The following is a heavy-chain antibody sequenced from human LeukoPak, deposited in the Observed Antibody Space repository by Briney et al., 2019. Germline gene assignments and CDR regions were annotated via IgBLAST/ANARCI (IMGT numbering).Heavy chain of an antibody. CDR3: ARVGIYSGYNYGFGY. Sequence: PGGSLRLSCAVSGFTFSSYWMTWVRQAPGKGLEWVANIKQDGTERYYVDSVKGRFTISRDNAKNSLYLQMNSLRAEDTAVYYCARVGIYSGYNYGFGYWGQGTLVTVSS. CDR2: IKQDGTER. CDR1: GFTFSSYW. V-gene: IGHV3-7*01. J-gene: IGHJ4*02. D-gene: IGHD5-18*01.